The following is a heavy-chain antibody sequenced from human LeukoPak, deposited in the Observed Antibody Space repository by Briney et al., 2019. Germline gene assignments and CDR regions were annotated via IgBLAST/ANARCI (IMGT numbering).Heavy chain of an antibody. CDR1: GFTFSSCG. V-gene: IGHV3-33*01. J-gene: IGHJ4*02. CDR2: ILYDGSNK. CDR3: ARQMGWTIDY. D-gene: IGHD3/OR15-3a*01. Sequence: PGRSLTLSCAASGFTFSSCGRQCLLRAPAEGVLWLAGILYDGSNKYYAASVKGRFTISRDNSKNTLYLQMNSLRAEDTAVYYCARQMGWTIDYWGQGTLVTVSS.